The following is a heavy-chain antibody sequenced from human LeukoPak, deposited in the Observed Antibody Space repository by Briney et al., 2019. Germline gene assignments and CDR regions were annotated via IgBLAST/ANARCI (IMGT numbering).Heavy chain of an antibody. CDR3: ARDAGTVTTPFDY. J-gene: IGHJ4*02. D-gene: IGHD4-17*01. V-gene: IGHV4-38-2*02. CDR2: IYHTGST. Sequence: SETLSLTCAVSGYSFSSGYYWGWIRQPPGKGLEWIGSIYHTGSTYYNPSLKSRVTISVDTAKNQFSLNLSSVTAADTAGYYCARDAGTVTTPFDYWGQGTLVTVSS. CDR1: GYSFSSGYY.